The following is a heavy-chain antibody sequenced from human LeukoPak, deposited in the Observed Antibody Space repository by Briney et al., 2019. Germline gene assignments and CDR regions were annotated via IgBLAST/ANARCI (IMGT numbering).Heavy chain of an antibody. CDR3: ARAWGLLPFDY. V-gene: IGHV4-34*01. CDR1: GGSFSGYY. Sequence: SETLSLTCAVYGGSFSGYYWSWIRQPPGKGLEWIGEINHSGSTNYNPSLKSRVTISVDTSKNQFSLKLSSVTAADTAVYYCARAWGLLPFDYWGQGTLVTVSS. J-gene: IGHJ4*02. CDR2: INHSGST. D-gene: IGHD3-22*01.